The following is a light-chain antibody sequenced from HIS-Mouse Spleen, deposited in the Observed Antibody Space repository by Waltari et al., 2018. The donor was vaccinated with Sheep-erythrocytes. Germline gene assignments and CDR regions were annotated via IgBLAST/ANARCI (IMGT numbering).Light chain of an antibody. Sequence: DIQMTQSPSSLSASVGDRVTITCRASQSIRSYLNWYQQKPGKAPKLLIYAASSLQSGVPSRFSGSGSGTDLTLTISSLQPEDFATYYCQQSYSTPLTFGGGTKVEIK. V-gene: IGKV1-39*01. CDR2: AAS. CDR3: QQSYSTPLT. J-gene: IGKJ4*01. CDR1: QSIRSY.